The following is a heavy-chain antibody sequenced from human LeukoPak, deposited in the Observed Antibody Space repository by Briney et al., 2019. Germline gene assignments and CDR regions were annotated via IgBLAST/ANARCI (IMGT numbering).Heavy chain of an antibody. J-gene: IGHJ6*03. V-gene: IGHV4-4*07. Sequence: SETLSLTCTVSGGSISSYYGSWIRHPAGKGLEWIGRIYTSGSTNYNPSLKSRVTMSVDTSKNQFSLKLSSVTAADTAVYYCARVGTLYSSSWYLPNYYYYFMDVWGKGTTVTVSS. CDR3: ARVGTLYSSSWYLPNYYYYFMDV. CDR1: GGSISSYY. D-gene: IGHD6-13*01. CDR2: IYTSGST.